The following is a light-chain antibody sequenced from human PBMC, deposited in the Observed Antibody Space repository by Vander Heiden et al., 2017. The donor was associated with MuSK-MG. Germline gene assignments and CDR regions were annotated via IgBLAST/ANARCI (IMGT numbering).Light chain of an antibody. V-gene: IGKV1-39*01. J-gene: IGKJ2*01. Sequence: DIQMTQSPSSLSASVGDRVTITCRASQSISSYLNWYQQKPGKAPKLLIDAASSLQSGVPSRFSVSGSGTDFTLTISSLQPEDFATYYCQQSYSTPRHTFGQGTKLEIK. CDR2: AAS. CDR3: QQSYSTPRHT. CDR1: QSISSY.